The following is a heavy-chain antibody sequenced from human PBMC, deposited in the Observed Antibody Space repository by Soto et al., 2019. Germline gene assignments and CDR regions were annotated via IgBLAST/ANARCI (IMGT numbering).Heavy chain of an antibody. V-gene: IGHV3-7*01. CDR1: GFIFSSYW. J-gene: IGHJ4*02. Sequence: GGSLRLSCAASGFIFSSYWMTWVRQAPGRGLQWVANIKEYGSEKYYLDSVKGRFTISRDNAKSSLYLQMNSLRAEDTAVYYCARDSSGWYSPYYWSQGTLVTVSS. CDR3: ARDSSGWYSPYY. D-gene: IGHD6-19*01. CDR2: IKEYGSEK.